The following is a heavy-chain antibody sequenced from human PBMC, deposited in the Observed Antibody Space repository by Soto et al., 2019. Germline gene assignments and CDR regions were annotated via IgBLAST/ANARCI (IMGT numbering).Heavy chain of an antibody. CDR2: IFTGGST. CDR3: ARDRQSSGWLDAFDI. CDR1: GFTVSSNY. D-gene: IGHD6-19*01. J-gene: IGHJ3*02. Sequence: EVQLVESGGGLVQPGGSLRLSSAASGFTVSSNYMSWVRQAPGKGLEWVSVIFTGGSTYYADSVKGRFTISRHSSMNTVYLQMDSLRAEDTAVYYCARDRQSSGWLDAFDIWGQGTMVTVSS. V-gene: IGHV3-53*04.